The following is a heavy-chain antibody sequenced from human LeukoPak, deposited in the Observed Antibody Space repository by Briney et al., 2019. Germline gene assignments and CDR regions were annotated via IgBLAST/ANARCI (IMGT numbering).Heavy chain of an antibody. J-gene: IGHJ4*02. D-gene: IGHD3-22*01. CDR3: AKDYDSSGYYYGSSSYFDY. Sequence: GGSLRLSCAASGFTFSSYAMHWVRQAPGKGLEWVAVISYDGSNKYYADSVKGRFTISRDNSKNTLYLQMNSLRAEDTAVYYCAKDYDSSGYYYGSSSYFDYWGQGTLVTVSS. V-gene: IGHV3-30-3*01. CDR2: ISYDGSNK. CDR1: GFTFSSYA.